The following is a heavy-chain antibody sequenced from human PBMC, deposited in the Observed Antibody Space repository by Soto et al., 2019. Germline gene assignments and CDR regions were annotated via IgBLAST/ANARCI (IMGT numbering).Heavy chain of an antibody. CDR1: GFTFSNAW. CDR2: IKSKTDGGTT. J-gene: IGHJ3*02. Sequence: GGSLRLSCAASGFTFSNAWMNWVRQAPGKGLEWVGRIKSKTDGGTTDYAAPVKGRFTISRDDSKNTLYLQMNSLKTEDTAVYYCTTAGRRFLEWFPRDAFDIWGQGTMVTVSS. V-gene: IGHV3-15*07. CDR3: TTAGRRFLEWFPRDAFDI. D-gene: IGHD3-3*01.